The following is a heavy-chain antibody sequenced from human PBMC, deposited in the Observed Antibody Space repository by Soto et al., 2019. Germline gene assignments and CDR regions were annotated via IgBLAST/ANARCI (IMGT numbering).Heavy chain of an antibody. CDR1: GFTFSSYA. D-gene: IGHD2-15*01. Sequence: GGSLRLSCAASGFTFSSYAMSWVRQAPGKGLEWVSAISGSGGSTYYADSVKGRFTISRDNSKNTLYLQMNSLRAEDTAVYYCAKTRPADIVVVVAYHAFDIWGQGTMVTVSS. V-gene: IGHV3-23*01. J-gene: IGHJ3*02. CDR3: AKTRPADIVVVVAYHAFDI. CDR2: ISGSGGST.